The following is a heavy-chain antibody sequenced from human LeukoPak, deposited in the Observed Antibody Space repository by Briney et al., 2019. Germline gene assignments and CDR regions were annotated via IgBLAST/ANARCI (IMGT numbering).Heavy chain of an antibody. V-gene: IGHV3-20*04. CDR3: VGGDY. CDR1: GFTFDHYG. Sequence: PGGSLRLSCAASGFTFDHYGMSWVRQAPGKGLEWVAGINWKGVSIAYADSVKGRFTISRDNTKNSLYLQMNSLRAEDTAVYYCVGGDYWGQGTLVTVSS. J-gene: IGHJ4*02. CDR2: INWKGVSI.